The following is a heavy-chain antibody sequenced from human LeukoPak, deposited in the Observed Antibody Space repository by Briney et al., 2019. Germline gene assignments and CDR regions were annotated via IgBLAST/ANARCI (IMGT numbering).Heavy chain of an antibody. V-gene: IGHV5-51*01. Sequence: GESLKISCKGSGYSLTSYWIGWVRQMPGKGLEWMGIIYPGDSDTRYSPSFQGQVTISADKSISTAYLQWSSLKASDTAMYYCARSRSLPTSYYYYGMDVWGQGTTVTVSS. D-gene: IGHD2/OR15-2a*01. CDR1: GYSLTSYW. CDR3: ARSRSLPTSYYYYGMDV. CDR2: IYPGDSDT. J-gene: IGHJ6*02.